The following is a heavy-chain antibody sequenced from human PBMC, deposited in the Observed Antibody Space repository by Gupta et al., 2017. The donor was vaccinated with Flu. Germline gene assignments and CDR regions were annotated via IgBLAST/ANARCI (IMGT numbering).Heavy chain of an antibody. Sequence: EVRLVESGGGLVQPGGSLRLSCVVSGFTFSEHYMDWIRQAPGKGLGWVGRIRNKANSYTTEYAASVKDRFTITRDDSKDSLYLQMNSLNNGDTAVYYCSRGETGPSPPGRNDCWGQGTLVTVSS. CDR2: IRNKANSYTT. V-gene: IGHV3-72*01. D-gene: IGHD1-14*01. CDR3: SRGETGPSPPGRNDC. CDR1: GFTFSEHY. J-gene: IGHJ4*02.